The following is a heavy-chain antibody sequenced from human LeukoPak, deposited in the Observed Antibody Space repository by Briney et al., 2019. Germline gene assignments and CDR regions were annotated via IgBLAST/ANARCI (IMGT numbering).Heavy chain of an antibody. Sequence: PSETLSLTCTVSGGSISSYYWSWIRQPPGKGLEWIGYIYYSGSTNYNPSLKSRVTISVDTSKNQFSLKLSSVTAADTAVYYCARSGLSVVVPAARYNWFDPWGQGTLVTVSS. V-gene: IGHV4-59*01. CDR2: IYYSGST. CDR1: GGSISSYY. D-gene: IGHD2-2*01. J-gene: IGHJ5*02. CDR3: ARSGLSVVVPAARYNWFDP.